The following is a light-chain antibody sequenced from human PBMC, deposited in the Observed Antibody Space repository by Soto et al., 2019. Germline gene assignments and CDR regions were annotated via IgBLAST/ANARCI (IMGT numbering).Light chain of an antibody. CDR3: ISYIPSTTTHWV. CDR2: EVY. V-gene: IGLV2-14*01. Sequence: QSLLTQAASVSGSPGQSITISCTGTNTDVGGYDRVSWYQHHPGKAPKMLIFEVYNRPSGISDRFSGSKSADTASLTISGLQAEEEADYYCISYIPSTTTHWVFGGGTKVTVL. CDR1: NTDVGGYDR. J-gene: IGLJ3*02.